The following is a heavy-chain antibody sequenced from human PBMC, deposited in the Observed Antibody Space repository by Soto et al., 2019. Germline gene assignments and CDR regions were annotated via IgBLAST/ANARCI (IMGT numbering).Heavy chain of an antibody. CDR1: GFDFSDFH. D-gene: IGHD1-1*01. J-gene: IGHJ4*02. V-gene: IGHV3-11*03. CDR3: AANWNSGLNF. CDR2: ISSSLGHT. Sequence: PGGSLRLSCVASGFDFSDFHISWVRQAPGKGLEWISYISSSLGHTDYAESVKGRFTISRDNAKSSVFLEMSDLRSDDTAVYYCAANWNSGLNFWGQGTLVTVSS.